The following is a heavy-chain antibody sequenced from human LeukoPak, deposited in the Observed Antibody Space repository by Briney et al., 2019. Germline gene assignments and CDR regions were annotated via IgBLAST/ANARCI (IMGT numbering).Heavy chain of an antibody. D-gene: IGHD2/OR15-2a*01. Sequence: SETLSLTCAVSGGSISSGGYSWSWIRQPPGKGLEWIRYIYHSGSTYYNPSLKSRVTISVDRSKNQFSLKLGSVTAADTAVYYCARSVDGVLNDYWGQGTLVTVSS. CDR3: ARSVDGVLNDY. CDR2: IYHSGST. V-gene: IGHV4-30-2*01. J-gene: IGHJ4*02. CDR1: GGSISSGGYS.